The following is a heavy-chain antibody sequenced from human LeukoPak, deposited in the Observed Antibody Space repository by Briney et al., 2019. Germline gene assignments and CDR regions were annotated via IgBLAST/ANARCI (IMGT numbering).Heavy chain of an antibody. Sequence: QPGGSLRLSCAASGFTFSSYAMSWVRQAPGKGLEWVSAISGGGGSTYYADSVKGRFTISRDNSKNTLYLQMNSLRAEDTAVYDCAKDASWDSSGLYFDYWGQGTLVTVSS. V-gene: IGHV3-23*01. D-gene: IGHD3-22*01. CDR3: AKDASWDSSGLYFDY. CDR1: GFTFSSYA. J-gene: IGHJ4*02. CDR2: ISGGGGST.